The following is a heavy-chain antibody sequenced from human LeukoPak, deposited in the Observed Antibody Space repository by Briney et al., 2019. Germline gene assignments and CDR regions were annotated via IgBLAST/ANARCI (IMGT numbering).Heavy chain of an antibody. D-gene: IGHD3-3*01. Sequence: LRPSCAASGFTFSSYGMHWVRQAPGKGLEWIGSISYSGNTYYNPSLKSRVTISVDTSKNQFSLKLSSVTAADTAVYYCARYDFWSGLFDYWGQGTLVTVSS. CDR2: ISYSGNT. V-gene: IGHV4-38-2*01. J-gene: IGHJ4*02. CDR3: ARYDFWSGLFDY. CDR1: GFTFSSYG.